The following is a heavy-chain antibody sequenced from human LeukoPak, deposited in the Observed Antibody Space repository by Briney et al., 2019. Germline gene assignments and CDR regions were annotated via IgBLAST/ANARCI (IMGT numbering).Heavy chain of an antibody. Sequence: SVKVSCKASGYTFTGYYMHWVRQAPGQGLEWMGRIIPIFGTANYAQKFQGRVTITTDESTSTAYMELSSLRSEDTAVYYCASIQLWLSENWFDPWGQGTLVTFSS. D-gene: IGHD5-18*01. V-gene: IGHV1-69*05. CDR1: GYTFTGYY. CDR2: IIPIFGTA. J-gene: IGHJ5*02. CDR3: ASIQLWLSENWFDP.